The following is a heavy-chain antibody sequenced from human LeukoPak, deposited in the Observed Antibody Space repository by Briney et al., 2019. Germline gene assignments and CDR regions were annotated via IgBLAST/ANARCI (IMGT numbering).Heavy chain of an antibody. Sequence: GGSLRLSCAASGFTFSSYGMHWVRQAPGKGLEWVAFIRYDGSNRYYADSVKGRFSISRDNAKNSLYLQMNSLRAEDTALYYCARGAEVQLWSYYFDYWGQGTLVTVSS. CDR2: IRYDGSNR. V-gene: IGHV3-30*02. D-gene: IGHD5-18*01. J-gene: IGHJ4*02. CDR1: GFTFSSYG. CDR3: ARGAEVQLWSYYFDY.